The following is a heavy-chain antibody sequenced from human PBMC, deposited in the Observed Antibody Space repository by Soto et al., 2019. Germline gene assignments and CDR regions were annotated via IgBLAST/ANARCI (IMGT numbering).Heavy chain of an antibody. D-gene: IGHD6-19*01. J-gene: IGHJ5*02. CDR1: GGSISSSNW. Sequence: PSETLSLTCAVSGGSISSSNWWSWVRQPPGKGLEWIGEIHHSGSTNYNPSLKSRLIISVDKSKNQFSLKLRSVSAADTAVYYCARDRRYSSGWYSFDPWGQGTLVTVSS. CDR3: ARDRRYSSGWYSFDP. CDR2: IHHSGST. V-gene: IGHV4-4*02.